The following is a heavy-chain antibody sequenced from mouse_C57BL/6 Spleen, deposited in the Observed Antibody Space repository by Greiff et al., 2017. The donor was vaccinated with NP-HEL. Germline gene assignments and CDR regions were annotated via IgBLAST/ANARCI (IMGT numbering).Heavy chain of an antibody. J-gene: IGHJ4*01. Sequence: VQLQQSGPELVKPGDSVKISCKASGYSFTGYFMNWVMQSHGKSLEWIGRINPYNGDTFYNQKFKGKATLTVDKSSSTAHMALRSLTSEDSAVYDCASGAGDYFSNDEGYYAMDYWGQGTSVTVSS. CDR3: ASGAGDYFSNDEGYYAMDY. D-gene: IGHD2-5*01. CDR2: INPYNGDT. V-gene: IGHV1-20*01. CDR1: GYSFTGYF.